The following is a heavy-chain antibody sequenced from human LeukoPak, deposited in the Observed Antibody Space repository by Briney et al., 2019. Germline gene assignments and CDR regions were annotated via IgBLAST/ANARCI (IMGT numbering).Heavy chain of an antibody. D-gene: IGHD2-8*01. J-gene: IGHJ4*02. CDR1: GYSFPAKY. V-gene: IGHV1-2*02. Sequence: GASVKVSRKASGYSFPAKYMHWVRQAPGQGLEWMGWMNPNSGDTTYTQKFQGRVTMTRDTSISTAYMDLSSLTSDDTAVYYCARGPYRYAVDYWGQGTLVTVSS. CDR3: ARGPYRYAVDY. CDR2: MNPNSGDT.